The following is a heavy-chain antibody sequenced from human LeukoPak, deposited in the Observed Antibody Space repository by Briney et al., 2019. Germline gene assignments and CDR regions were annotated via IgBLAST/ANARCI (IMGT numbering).Heavy chain of an antibody. Sequence: ASVRVSCKASGYTFTDYYMHWVRPAPGQGLEWMGWINPNSGGTNYAQRFQGRVTMTTDTSISTAYMEVSRLRSDDTAVYYCARVRIGQQLDKYYYYAMDVWGQ. V-gene: IGHV1-2*02. CDR3: ARVRIGQQLDKYYYYAMDV. CDR1: GYTFTDYY. J-gene: IGHJ6*02. D-gene: IGHD6-13*01. CDR2: INPNSGGT.